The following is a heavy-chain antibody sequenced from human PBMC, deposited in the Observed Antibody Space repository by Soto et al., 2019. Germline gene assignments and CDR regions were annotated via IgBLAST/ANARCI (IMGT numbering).Heavy chain of an antibody. Sequence: QVQLVQSGAEVKKPGASVKVSCKASGYTFTSYDIVWVRQATGQGLEWMGWMSPKNGNTGYAQKFQGRITMTRNTSLRPAYMALSSLTSEDTAVYFCARGPDDYESSGYYDSWGQGTLVTVSS. D-gene: IGHD3-22*01. J-gene: IGHJ5*01. CDR3: ARGPDDYESSGYYDS. V-gene: IGHV1-8*01. CDR2: MSPKNGNT. CDR1: GYTFTSYD.